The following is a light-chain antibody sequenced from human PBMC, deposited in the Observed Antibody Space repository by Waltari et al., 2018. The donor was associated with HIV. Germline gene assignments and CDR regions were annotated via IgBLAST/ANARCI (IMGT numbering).Light chain of an antibody. V-gene: IGLV6-57*01. CDR1: SGSTASNF. J-gene: IGLJ3*02. CDR2: EYN. Sequence: NFMLAQPPSVSGSPGKTVTMSCTRSSGSTASNFVQCYRQRPDSSHTIVIYEYNQRPSGVPDRFSGSIDSSSNSASLTISVLKTEDEADYYCQSYDSSNQWVFGGGTKLTVL. CDR3: QSYDSSNQWV.